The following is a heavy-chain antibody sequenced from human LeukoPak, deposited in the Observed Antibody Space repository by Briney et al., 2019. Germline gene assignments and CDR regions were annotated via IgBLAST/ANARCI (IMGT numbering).Heavy chain of an antibody. J-gene: IGHJ3*02. Sequence: GGSLRLSCAASGFTFSSYSMNWVRQAPGKGLEWVSSISSSSSYIYYADSVKGRFTISRDNAKNSLYLQMNSLRAEDTAVYYCARVCGLWSGHPFDIWGQGTMVTVSS. CDR1: GFTFSSYS. CDR3: ARVCGLWSGHPFDI. D-gene: IGHD3-3*01. V-gene: IGHV3-21*04. CDR2: ISSSSSYI.